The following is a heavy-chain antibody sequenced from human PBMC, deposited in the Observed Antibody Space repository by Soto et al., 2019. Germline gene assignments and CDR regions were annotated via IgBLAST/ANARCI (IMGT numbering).Heavy chain of an antibody. CDR3: ARVGVTGYSSSWYLNWFDP. Sequence: SETLSLTCTVSGGSISGYYWSWSRQPPGKGLGWIGYIYYSGSTNYNPSLKSRVTISVDTSKNQFSLKLSSVTAADTAVYYCARVGVTGYSSSWYLNWFDPWGQGTLVTVSS. V-gene: IGHV4-59*01. D-gene: IGHD6-13*01. CDR2: IYYSGST. J-gene: IGHJ5*02. CDR1: GGSISGYY.